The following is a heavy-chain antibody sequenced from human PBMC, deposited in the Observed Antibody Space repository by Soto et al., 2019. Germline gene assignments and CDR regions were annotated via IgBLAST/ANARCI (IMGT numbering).Heavy chain of an antibody. CDR1: GYTFTSYY. Sequence: QVQLVQSGAEVKKPGASVKDSCKASGYTFTSYYMNWVRQAPGQGLEWLGIINPSGGYTTYAQRFTCRMPQIRDTSTSTEHMEPGHLKPEATGVNYGARDGGIVVVGAPYDLWGQGTTVTVSS. D-gene: IGHD2-21*01. CDR3: ARDGGIVVVGAPYDL. J-gene: IGHJ5*02. V-gene: IGHV1-46*01. CDR2: INPSGGYT.